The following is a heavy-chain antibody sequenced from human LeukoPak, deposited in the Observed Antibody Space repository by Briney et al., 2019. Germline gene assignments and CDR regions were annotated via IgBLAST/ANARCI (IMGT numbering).Heavy chain of an antibody. D-gene: IGHD6-13*01. CDR1: GFTFSSYW. CDR2: IKQDGSEK. CDR3: ARGSSSWTYYYYMDV. Sequence: GGSLRLSCAASGFTFSSYWMSWVRQAPGKGLEWVANIKQDGSEKYYVDSVKGRFTISRDNAKNSLYLQMNSLRAEDTAVYYCARGSSSWTYYYYMDVWGKGTTVTVSS. V-gene: IGHV3-7*01. J-gene: IGHJ6*03.